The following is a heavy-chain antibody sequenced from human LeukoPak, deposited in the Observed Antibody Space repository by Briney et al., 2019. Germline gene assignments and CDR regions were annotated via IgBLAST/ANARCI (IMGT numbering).Heavy chain of an antibody. CDR1: GFTVSSNY. Sequence: PGGSLRLSCAASGFTVSSNYMNWVRQAPGEGLEWVSIIYRGGSTYYADSVKGRFTISRHNSKNTVYLQMNSLRAEDTAVYYCARDMGANTGAFDYWGQGTLVTVSS. CDR3: ARDMGANTGAFDY. V-gene: IGHV3-53*01. D-gene: IGHD3-10*01. CDR2: IYRGGST. J-gene: IGHJ4*02.